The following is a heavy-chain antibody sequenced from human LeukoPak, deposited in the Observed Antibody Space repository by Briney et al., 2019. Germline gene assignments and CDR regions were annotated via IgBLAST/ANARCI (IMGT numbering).Heavy chain of an antibody. CDR3: ARVNEEWELPIDFDY. V-gene: IGHV3-11*01. J-gene: IGHJ4*02. CDR1: GFTFSDYY. Sequence: GGSLRLSCAASGFTFSDYYMSWIRQAPGKGLEWVSYISSSGSTIYYADSVKGRFTISRDNAKNSLYLQMNSLRAEDTAVYYCARVNEEWELPIDFDYWGQGTLVTVSS. D-gene: IGHD1-26*01. CDR2: ISSSGSTI.